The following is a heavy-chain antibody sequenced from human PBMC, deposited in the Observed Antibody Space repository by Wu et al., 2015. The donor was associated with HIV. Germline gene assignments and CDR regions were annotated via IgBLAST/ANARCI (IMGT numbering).Heavy chain of an antibody. D-gene: IGHD3-22*01. CDR3: ARERVDYDSGGYRAHRGYYFDY. J-gene: IGHJ4*02. Sequence: QVQLVQSGAEVKKPGASVKVSCKASGYTFTSYYMHWVRQAPGQGLEWMGIINPSGGSTSYAQKFQGRVTMTRDTSTSTVYMELSSLRSDDTAKYYCARERVDYDSGGYRAHRGYYFDYWGQGTLVIVSS. CDR1: GYTFTSYY. V-gene: IGHV1-46*01. CDR2: INPSGGST.